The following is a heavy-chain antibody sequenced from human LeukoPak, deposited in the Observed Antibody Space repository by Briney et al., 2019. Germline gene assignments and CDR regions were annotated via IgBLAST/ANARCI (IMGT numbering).Heavy chain of an antibody. V-gene: IGHV4-34*01. CDR1: GGSISSYY. J-gene: IGHJ6*03. Sequence: SETLSLTCTVSGGSISSYYWSWIRQPAGKGLEWIGEINHSGSTNYNPSLKSRVTISVDTSKNQFSLKLSSVTAADTAVYYCARGVKAANLYYYYYYMDVWGKGTTVTVSS. CDR2: INHSGST. D-gene: IGHD2-15*01. CDR3: ARGVKAANLYYYYYYMDV.